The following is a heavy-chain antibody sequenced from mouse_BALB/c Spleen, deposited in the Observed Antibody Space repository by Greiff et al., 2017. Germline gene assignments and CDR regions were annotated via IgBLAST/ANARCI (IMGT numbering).Heavy chain of an antibody. CDR3: ARGKVPTGRGGFAY. V-gene: IGHV2-9*02. CDR1: GFSLTSYG. CDR2: IWAGGST. Sequence: VHLVESGPGLVAPSQSLSITCTVSGFSLTSYGVHWVRQPPGKGLEWLGVIWAGGSTNYNSALMSRLSISKDNSKGQVFLKMNSLQTDDTAMYFCARGKVPTGRGGFAYWGQGTLVTVSA. D-gene: IGHD3-1*01. J-gene: IGHJ3*01.